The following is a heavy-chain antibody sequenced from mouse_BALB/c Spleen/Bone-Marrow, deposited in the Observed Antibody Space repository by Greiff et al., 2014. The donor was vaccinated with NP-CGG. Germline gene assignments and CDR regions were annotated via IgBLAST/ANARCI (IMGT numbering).Heavy chain of an antibody. J-gene: IGHJ2*01. V-gene: IGHV1-54*01. Sequence: VQLQQSGAELVSPGTSVKVSRKASGYAFTNYLIEWVKQRPGQGLEWIGMINPGSGGTNYNEKFKGKATLTAAKSSSTAYMQLSSLTSDDSAVYFCARRDGSDFDYWGQAPISRSPQ. D-gene: IGHD3-3*01. CDR3: ARRDGSDFDY. CDR1: GYAFTNYL. CDR2: INPGSGGT.